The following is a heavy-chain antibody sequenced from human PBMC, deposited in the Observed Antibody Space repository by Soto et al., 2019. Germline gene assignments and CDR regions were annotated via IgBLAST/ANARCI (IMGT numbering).Heavy chain of an antibody. CDR1: GFTFSDYY. CDR2: ISSSGSTI. CDR3: ASSPTNLHREWLARDPGPGFDI. D-gene: IGHD3-3*01. Sequence: LRLSCAASGFTFSDYYMSWIRQAPGKGLEWVSYISSSGSTIYYADSVKGRFTISRDNAKNSLYLQMNSLRAEDTAVYYCASSPTNLHREWLARDPGPGFDIWGQGTMVTVS. J-gene: IGHJ3*02. V-gene: IGHV3-11*01.